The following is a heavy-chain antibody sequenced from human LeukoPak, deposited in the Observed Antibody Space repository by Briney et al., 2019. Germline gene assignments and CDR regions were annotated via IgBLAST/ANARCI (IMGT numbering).Heavy chain of an antibody. V-gene: IGHV3-11*01. CDR3: ARDDFWSGYYIPD. D-gene: IGHD3-3*01. CDR2: ISSSGSTI. Sequence: SYISSSGSTIYYADSVKGRFTISRDNAKNSLYLQMNSLRAEDTAVYYCARDDFWSGYYIPDWGQGTLVTVSS. J-gene: IGHJ4*02.